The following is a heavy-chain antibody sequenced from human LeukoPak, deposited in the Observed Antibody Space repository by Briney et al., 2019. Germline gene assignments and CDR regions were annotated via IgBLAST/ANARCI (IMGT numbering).Heavy chain of an antibody. CDR1: GFTFSSYA. CDR2: TYSGGST. D-gene: IGHD1-26*01. J-gene: IGHJ4*02. Sequence: GGSLRLSCAASGFTFSSYAMHWIRQAPGKGLEWVSVTYSGGSTYYADSVKGRCTISRDNSKNTLYLQMNSLRGEDTAVYYCASGIRAFDNWGQGTLVTVSA. CDR3: ASGIRAFDN. V-gene: IGHV3-66*01.